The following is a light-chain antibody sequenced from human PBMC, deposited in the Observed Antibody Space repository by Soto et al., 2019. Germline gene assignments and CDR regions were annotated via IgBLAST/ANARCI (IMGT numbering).Light chain of an antibody. Sequence: QTVVTQEPSFSVSPGGTVTLTCGLSSGSVSSNHYPSWYQQTPGQAPRTLFYSTDTRSSGVPDRFSGSILGNRAALTITGAQADDESVYYCVLYMGTGIWVFGGGTKLTVL. CDR3: VLYMGTGIWV. V-gene: IGLV8-61*01. CDR1: SGSVSSNHY. J-gene: IGLJ3*02. CDR2: STD.